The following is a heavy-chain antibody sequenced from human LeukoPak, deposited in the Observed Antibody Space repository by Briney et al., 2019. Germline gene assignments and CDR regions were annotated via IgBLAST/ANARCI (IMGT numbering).Heavy chain of an antibody. D-gene: IGHD1-7*01. CDR2: IDHSGST. CDR3: PSGITGTVGRSFDY. Sequence: SETLSLTCAVYGGSFSGYYWSWIRQPPGKGLEWIGEIDHSGSTNYNPSLKSRVTISVDTSKNQFSLKLSSVTAADTAVYYCPSGITGTVGRSFDYWGQGTLVTVSS. J-gene: IGHJ4*02. V-gene: IGHV4-34*01. CDR1: GGSFSGYY.